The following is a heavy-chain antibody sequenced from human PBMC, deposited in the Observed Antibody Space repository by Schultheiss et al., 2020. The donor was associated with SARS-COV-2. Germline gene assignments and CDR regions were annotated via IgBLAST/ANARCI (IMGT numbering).Heavy chain of an antibody. D-gene: IGHD3-3*01. CDR2: IIPIFGSA. CDR1: GGTFSSYA. J-gene: IGHJ6*02. Sequence: SVKVSCKASGGTFSSYAISWVRQAPGQGLEWMGGIIPIFGSANYAQKFQGRVTITADESTSTAYMELSSLRSEDTAVYYCAKGYYDFWSGYVGPDYYYGVDVWGQGTTVTVSS. V-gene: IGHV1-69*13. CDR3: AKGYYDFWSGYVGPDYYYGVDV.